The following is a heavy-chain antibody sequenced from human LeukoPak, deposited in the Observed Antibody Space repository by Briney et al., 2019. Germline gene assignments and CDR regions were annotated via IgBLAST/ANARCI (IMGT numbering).Heavy chain of an antibody. CDR1: GGSISSYY. J-gene: IGHJ1*01. CDR3: ARESIKQWLI. V-gene: IGHV4-4*07. D-gene: IGHD6-19*01. CDR2: IYTSGST. Sequence: SETLSLTCTVSGGSISSYYWSWIRQPAGKGLEWIGRIYTSGSTYYNPSLKSRVTISVDTSKNEFSLKLSSVSAADTARYYCARESIKQWLIWGQGTLVTVSS.